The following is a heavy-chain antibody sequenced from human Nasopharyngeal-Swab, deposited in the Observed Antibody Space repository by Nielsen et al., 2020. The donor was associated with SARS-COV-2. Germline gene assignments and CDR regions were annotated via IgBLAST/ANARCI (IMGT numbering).Heavy chain of an antibody. V-gene: IGHV1-3*01. CDR2: IKVGEDSP. CDR3: ARVSSDQWLEYSFDY. D-gene: IGHD6-19*01. Sequence: ASVNVYCKACGCRFTSYALRWVRQVPGHRLEWMGGIKVGEDSPRYSQNFQGRITITRDTSATTSYMELSSLMPEDTAVYYCARVSSDQWLEYSFDYWGQGTLVTVSS. CDR1: GCRFTSYA. J-gene: IGHJ4*02.